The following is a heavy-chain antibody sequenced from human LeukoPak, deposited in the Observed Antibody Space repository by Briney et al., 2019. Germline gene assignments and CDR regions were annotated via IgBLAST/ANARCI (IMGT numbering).Heavy chain of an antibody. V-gene: IGHV4-59*12. J-gene: IGHJ2*01. D-gene: IGHD3-9*01. CDR3: ARDHNYYILTGYLPEWYFDL. CDR1: GGSISSYY. Sequence: SETLSLTCTVSGGSISSYYWSWIRQPPGKGLEWIGYIYYSGSTNYNPSLKSRVTISVDTSKNQFSLKLSSVTAADTAVYYCARDHNYYILTGYLPEWYFDLWGRGTLVTVSS. CDR2: IYYSGST.